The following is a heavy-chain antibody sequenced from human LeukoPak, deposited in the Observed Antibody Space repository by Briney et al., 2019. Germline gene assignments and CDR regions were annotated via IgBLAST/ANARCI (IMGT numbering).Heavy chain of an antibody. CDR3: ARINMVRGVISPPDH. Sequence: GGSLRLSCAASGFTFSSYAMSRVRQAPGKGLEWVSYITSSSSNIYYADSVKGRFTISRDNAKNSLYLQMNSLRDEDTAVYYCARINMVRGVISPPDHWGQGTLVTVSS. D-gene: IGHD3-10*01. V-gene: IGHV3-48*02. CDR1: GFTFSSYA. CDR2: ITSSSSNI. J-gene: IGHJ4*02.